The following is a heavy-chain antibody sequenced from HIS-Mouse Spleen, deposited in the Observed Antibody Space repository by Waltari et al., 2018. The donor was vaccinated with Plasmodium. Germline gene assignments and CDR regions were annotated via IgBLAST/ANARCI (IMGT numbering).Heavy chain of an antibody. CDR3: ASSWYWYFDL. CDR2: IKQDGSEK. V-gene: IGHV3-7*01. D-gene: IGHD6-13*01. J-gene: IGHJ2*01. CDR1: GVACGGYW. Sequence: EVQLVESGGGLVQPGGAVRLPGAGSGVACGGYWMSWVRRAPGKGLDWVANIKQDGSEKYYVDSVKGRFTISRDNAKNSLYLQMNSLRAEDTAVYYCASSWYWYFDLWGRGTLVTVSS.